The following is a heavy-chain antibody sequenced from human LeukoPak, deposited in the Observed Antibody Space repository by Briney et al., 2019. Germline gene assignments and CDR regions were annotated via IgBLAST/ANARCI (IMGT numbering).Heavy chain of an antibody. V-gene: IGHV3-33*01. CDR3: ARAGYGDPHFDF. CDR2: IWDDGSNK. J-gene: IGHJ4*02. CDR1: GFTFSNYG. Sequence: GGSLRLSCAASGFTFSNYGMHWVRQAPGKGLEVVAAIWDDGSNKYYVDSVKGRFTISRDNSKSTLYLQMNSLSAADTATYYCARAGYGDPHFDFWGPGTLVTVSS. D-gene: IGHD4-17*01.